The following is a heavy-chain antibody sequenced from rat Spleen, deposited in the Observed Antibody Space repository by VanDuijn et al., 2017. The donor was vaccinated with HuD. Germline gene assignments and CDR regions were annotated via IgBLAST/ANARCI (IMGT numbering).Heavy chain of an antibody. J-gene: IGHJ2*01. CDR3: TTDRLGADYFDY. Sequence: EVQLVESGGGLVQPGRSLKLSCAASGFTYSNYVMAWVRQAPTKGLEWVASISTGGGNTYYRDSVKGRFTISRDNAKNAQYLQMDSLRSEDTATYYCTTDRLGADYFDYWGQGVMVTVSS. CDR1: GFTYSNYV. V-gene: IGHV5S13*01. D-gene: IGHD5-1*01. CDR2: ISTGGGNT.